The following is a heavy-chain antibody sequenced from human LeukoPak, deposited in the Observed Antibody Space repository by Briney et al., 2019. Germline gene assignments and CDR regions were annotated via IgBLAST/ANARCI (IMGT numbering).Heavy chain of an antibody. J-gene: IGHJ4*02. D-gene: IGHD3-22*01. CDR3: ARDVYYYDSSGYYQLVDY. V-gene: IGHV3-53*01. CDR2: IYSGGST. CDR1: GFTVSSNY. Sequence: GGSLRLSCAASGFTVSSNYMSWVRQAPGKGLEWVSVIYSGGSTYYADSVKGRFTISRDNSKNTLYLQMNSLRAEGTAVYYCARDVYYYDSSGYYQLVDYWGQGTLVTVSS.